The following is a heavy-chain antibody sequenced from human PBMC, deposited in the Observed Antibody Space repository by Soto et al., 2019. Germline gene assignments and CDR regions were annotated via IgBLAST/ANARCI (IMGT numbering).Heavy chain of an antibody. J-gene: IGHJ6*04. Sequence: SVKVSCKVSGGTFSSYAISWVRQAPGQGLEWMGGIIPIFGTANYAQKFQGRVTITADESTSTAYMELSSLRSEDTDVYYCARAGHYDSSGLIMDVRGKGTTVTVSS. D-gene: IGHD3-22*01. V-gene: IGHV1-69*13. CDR1: GGTFSSYA. CDR3: ARAGHYDSSGLIMDV. CDR2: IIPIFGTA.